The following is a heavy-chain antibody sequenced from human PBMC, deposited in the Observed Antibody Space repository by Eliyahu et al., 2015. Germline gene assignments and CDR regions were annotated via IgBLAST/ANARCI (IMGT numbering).Heavy chain of an antibody. D-gene: IGHD3-9*01. Sequence: QVQLQESGPGLVKSSETLSLTXSVSGGSIRSHFWSWIRQTPGKGLEWIGYVYDTGSTNYNPSLESRVTMSVDTSKKQFYLKLKSVTAADTAIYYCARQIRPDELKYFDWLFDIWGQGTMVTVSS. CDR2: VYDTGST. CDR3: ARQIRPDELKYFDWLFDI. CDR1: GGSIRSHF. V-gene: IGHV4-59*08. J-gene: IGHJ3*02.